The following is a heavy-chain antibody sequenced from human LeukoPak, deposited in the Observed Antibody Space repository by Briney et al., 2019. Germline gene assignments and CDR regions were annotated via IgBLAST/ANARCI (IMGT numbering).Heavy chain of an antibody. V-gene: IGHV3-48*03. CDR2: ISSSGSTI. CDR1: GFTFSSYE. CDR3: AELGITMIGGV. D-gene: IGHD3-10*02. Sequence: GGSLRLSCAASGFTFSSYEMNWVRQAPGKGLEGVLYISSSGSTIYYADPVKGRFTISRDNAKNSLYLQMNSLRAEDTAVYYCAELGITMIGGVWGKGTTVTISS. J-gene: IGHJ6*04.